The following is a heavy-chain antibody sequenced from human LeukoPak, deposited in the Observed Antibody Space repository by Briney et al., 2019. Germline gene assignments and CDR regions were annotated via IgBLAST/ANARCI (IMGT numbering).Heavy chain of an antibody. CDR3: ARLWYYDILTGYLYRDY. V-gene: IGHV4-39*01. J-gene: IGHJ4*02. CDR2: IYCSGST. Sequence: PSETLSLTCTVSGGSISSRSYYWAWIRQPPGKGLEWIGSIYCSGSTYYNPSLKSRVTISVDTSKNQFSLKLSSVTAADTAVYYCARLWYYDILTGYLYRDYWGQGTLVTVSS. D-gene: IGHD3-9*01. CDR1: GGSISSRSYY.